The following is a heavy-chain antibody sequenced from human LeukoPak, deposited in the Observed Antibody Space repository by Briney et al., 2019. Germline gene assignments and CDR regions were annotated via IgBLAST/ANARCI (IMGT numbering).Heavy chain of an antibody. CDR1: GFTFSSYS. CDR3: AKDKRPFDY. CDR2: ISGSGGST. J-gene: IGHJ4*02. V-gene: IGHV3-23*01. Sequence: PGGSLRLSCAASGFTFSSYSMNWVRQAPGKGLEWVSTISGSGGSTYYADSVKGRFTISRDNSKNTLYLQMNSLRVEDTAVYYCAKDKRPFDYWGQGTLVTVSS.